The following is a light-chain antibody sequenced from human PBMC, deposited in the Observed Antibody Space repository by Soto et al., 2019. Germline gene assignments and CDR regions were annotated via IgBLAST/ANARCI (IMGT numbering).Light chain of an antibody. CDR3: QQRSNWPLALT. CDR2: DAS. Sequence: EIVLTQSPATLSLSPGERATLSCRASQSVSSYLAWYQQKPGQAPRLLIYDASNRATGIPARFSGSGSGTDFTLTISSREPEDFAFYYCQQRSNWPLALTFGGGTKVEIK. CDR1: QSVSSY. V-gene: IGKV3-11*01. J-gene: IGKJ4*01.